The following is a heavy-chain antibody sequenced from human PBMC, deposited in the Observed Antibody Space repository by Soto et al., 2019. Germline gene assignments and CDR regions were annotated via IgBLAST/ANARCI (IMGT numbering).Heavy chain of an antibody. CDR2: MNPNSGNT. J-gene: IGHJ6*03. V-gene: IGHV1-8*01. CDR3: ARAAGLDYYYYYMDV. CDR1: GYTFTSYD. Sequence: ASVKVSCKASGYTFTSYDINWVRQATGQGLEWMGWMNPNSGNTGYAQKFQGRVTMTRNTSISTAYMELSSLRSEDTAVYYCARAAGLDYYYYYMDVWGKGTTVTVSS.